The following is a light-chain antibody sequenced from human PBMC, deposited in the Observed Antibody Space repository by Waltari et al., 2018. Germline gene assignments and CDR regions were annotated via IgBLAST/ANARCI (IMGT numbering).Light chain of an antibody. CDR1: GSNIGAGYD. J-gene: IGLJ2*01. CDR2: GNN. V-gene: IGLV1-40*01. Sequence: QSALTQPPSVSGAPGQRVTISCTGSGSNIGAGYDVHWYQQFPGTVPKLPLSGNNKRPSGVPDRFSASKTGTAASLASTGLQAEDEADYYCQSYDRSLSVVFGGGTKLTVL. CDR3: QSYDRSLSVV.